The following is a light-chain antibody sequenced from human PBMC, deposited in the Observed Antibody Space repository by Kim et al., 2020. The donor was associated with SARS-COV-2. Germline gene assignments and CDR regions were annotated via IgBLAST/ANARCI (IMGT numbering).Light chain of an antibody. CDR1: QDIANS. Sequence: ASVGDRVTIACRASQDIANSLAWYQQKPCKVPKVLIYAASTLQSGVPTRFSGSGSGREFTLTIGSLQTEDVATYYCKKYNSATWTFGPGTKVEIK. CDR3: KKYNSATWT. CDR2: AAS. J-gene: IGKJ1*01. V-gene: IGKV1-27*01.